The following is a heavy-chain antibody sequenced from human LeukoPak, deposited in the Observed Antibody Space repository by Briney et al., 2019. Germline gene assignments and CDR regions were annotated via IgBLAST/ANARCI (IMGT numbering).Heavy chain of an antibody. CDR2: ISGSGATT. J-gene: IGHJ3*02. CDR3: AKTKLGDYALHAFDI. Sequence: GGSLRLSCGASGFTFRNNSMSWVRQTPGKGLDWVSAISGSGATTYHADSVRGRFTISRDNFKNTLYLEMDSLRVEDTALYYCAKTKLGDYALHAFDIWGQGTMVTVSS. CDR1: GFTFRNNS. V-gene: IGHV3-23*01. D-gene: IGHD4-17*01.